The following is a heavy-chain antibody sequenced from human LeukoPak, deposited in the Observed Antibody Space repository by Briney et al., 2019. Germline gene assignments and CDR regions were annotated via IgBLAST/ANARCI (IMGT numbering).Heavy chain of an antibody. D-gene: IGHD1-26*01. Sequence: GGSLRLSCAASGFTFSRYSMNWVRQAPGKGLEWVSFISTSSSYIYYADSVKGRFTISRDNSKNTVYLQMNSLRAEDTAVYYCAREGATTSFDYWGQGTLVTVSS. CDR1: GFTFSRYS. CDR3: AREGATTSFDY. V-gene: IGHV3-21*04. CDR2: ISTSSSYI. J-gene: IGHJ4*02.